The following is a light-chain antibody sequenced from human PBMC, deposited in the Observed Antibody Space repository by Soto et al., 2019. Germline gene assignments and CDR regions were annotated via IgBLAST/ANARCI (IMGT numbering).Light chain of an antibody. CDR3: KQYGNSPIT. J-gene: IGKJ5*01. CDR1: QSLGSNS. Sequence: ETVLTQSPGTLSLSPGETATLSCRASQSLGSNSLVWYQQKPGQPPRLLISGVSNRATDIPDRCSGSGFGTDFTLTITRLEAADFAVYACKQYGNSPITFGQGPRLEIK. CDR2: GVS. V-gene: IGKV3-20*01.